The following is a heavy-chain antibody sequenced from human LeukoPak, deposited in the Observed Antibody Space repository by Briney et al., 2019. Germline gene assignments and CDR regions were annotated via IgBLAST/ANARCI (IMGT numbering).Heavy chain of an antibody. J-gene: IGHJ4*01. V-gene: IGHV3-74*01. CDR1: GFTFSTYW. D-gene: IGHD6-13*01. CDR2: INSDGSST. Sequence: PGGSLRLSCAASGFTFSTYWMHWVRQAPGKGLVWVSFINSDGSSTDYADSVKGRFTISRDNAKNSLYLQMSSLRAEDTAVYYCGRDGTAPGLYFDLWGQGTLVTVSS. CDR3: GRDGTAPGLYFDL.